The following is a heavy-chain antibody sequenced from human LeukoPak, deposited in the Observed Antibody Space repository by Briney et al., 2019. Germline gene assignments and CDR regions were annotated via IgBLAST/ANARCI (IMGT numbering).Heavy chain of an antibody. CDR3: ATGDSSSWIGLGDFDYYYGMDV. V-gene: IGHV1-24*01. CDR1: GYTLTELS. CDR2: FDPEDGET. D-gene: IGHD6-13*01. J-gene: IGHJ6*04. Sequence: ASVKVSCKVSGYTLTELSMHWVRQAPGKRLEWMGGFDPEDGETIYAQKFQGRVTMTEDTSTDTAYMELSSLRSEDTAVYYCATGDSSSWIGLGDFDYYYGMDVWGKGTTVTVSS.